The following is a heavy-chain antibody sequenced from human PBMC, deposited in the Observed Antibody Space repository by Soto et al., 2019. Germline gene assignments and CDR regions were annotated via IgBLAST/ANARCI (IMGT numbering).Heavy chain of an antibody. V-gene: IGHV3-23*01. Sequence: GGSLRLSCAASGFTFSSYAMSWVRQAPGKGLEWVSAISGSGGSTYYADSVKGRFTISRDNSKNTLYLQMNSLRAEDTAVYYCAKDYCSSTSCSGLNWFDPWGQGTLVTVSS. CDR2: ISGSGGST. J-gene: IGHJ5*02. CDR3: AKDYCSSTSCSGLNWFDP. D-gene: IGHD2-2*01. CDR1: GFTFSSYA.